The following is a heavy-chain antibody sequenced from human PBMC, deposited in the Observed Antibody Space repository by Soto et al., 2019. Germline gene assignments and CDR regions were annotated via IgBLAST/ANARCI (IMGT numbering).Heavy chain of an antibody. V-gene: IGHV3-9*01. CDR3: ARRALSGDADC. J-gene: IGHJ1*01. Sequence: PGGSLRLSCAASGFTFDDYAMHWVRQAPGKGLEWVSGISWNSGSIGYADSVKGRFTISRDNAKNSLYLQMNSLRAEDTALYYCARRALSGDADCWGQGTRVTVSS. CDR2: ISWNSGSI. CDR1: GFTFDDYA. D-gene: IGHD2-21*01.